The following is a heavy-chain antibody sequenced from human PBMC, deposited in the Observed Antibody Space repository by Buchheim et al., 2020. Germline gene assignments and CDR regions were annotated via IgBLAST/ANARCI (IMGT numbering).Heavy chain of an antibody. CDR3: AKHDYNDYLGWLDP. J-gene: IGHJ5*02. CDR1: GFTFSNYA. D-gene: IGHD4-11*01. V-gene: IGHV3-23*01. Sequence: EVQLLESGGGLVQPGGSLRLSCAASGFTFSNYAMRWVRQAPGKGLEWVSEISGSGGSPYSSDSVKGRFTISRDTSKNTLYLQMNSQRAEDTAVYYCAKHDYNDYLGWLDPWGQGTL. CDR2: ISGSGGSP.